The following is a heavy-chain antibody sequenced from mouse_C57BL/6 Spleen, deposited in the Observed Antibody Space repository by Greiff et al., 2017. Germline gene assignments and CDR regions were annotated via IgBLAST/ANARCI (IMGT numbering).Heavy chain of an antibody. CDR2: ISSGSSTI. CDR3: ARRGGYGAMDY. D-gene: IGHD2-2*01. J-gene: IGHJ4*01. CDR1: GFTFSDYG. Sequence: VQRVESGGGLVKPGGSLKLSCAASGFTFSDYGMHWVRPAPEKGLEWVAYISSGSSTIYYADTVTGRFTISRDNAKNTLFLQMTSRRSEDTAMEDCARRGGYGAMDYWGQGTSVTVSS. V-gene: IGHV5-17*01.